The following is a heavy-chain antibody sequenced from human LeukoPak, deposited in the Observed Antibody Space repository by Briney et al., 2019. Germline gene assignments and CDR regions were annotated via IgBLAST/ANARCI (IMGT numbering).Heavy chain of an antibody. CDR3: ARANDNYYYYYMDV. J-gene: IGHJ6*03. CDR2: ISSSSSYI. D-gene: IGHD3-9*01. CDR1: GFTFSSYS. V-gene: IGHV3-21*01. Sequence: GGSLRLSCAASGFTFSSYSMNWVRQAPGKGLEWVSSISSSSSYIYYADSVKGRFTISRDNAKNSLYLQMNSLRAEDTAVYYCARANDNYYYYYMDVWGKGTTVTISS.